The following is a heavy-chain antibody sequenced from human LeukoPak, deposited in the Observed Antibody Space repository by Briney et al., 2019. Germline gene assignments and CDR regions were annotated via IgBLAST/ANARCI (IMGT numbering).Heavy chain of an antibody. D-gene: IGHD2-8*01. CDR3: ARDLFCSYGVCPV. CDR2: ISRSSRYI. J-gene: IGHJ6*02. CDR1: GFPFSTYS. Sequence: GRSLRLSCAASGFPFSTYSMNWVRQAPGKGLEWVSSISRSSRYIYYADSVKGRFTISRDDAKNSLFLQMNSLRADDTAVYYCARDLFCSYGVCPVWGQGTTVTVSS. V-gene: IGHV3-21*01.